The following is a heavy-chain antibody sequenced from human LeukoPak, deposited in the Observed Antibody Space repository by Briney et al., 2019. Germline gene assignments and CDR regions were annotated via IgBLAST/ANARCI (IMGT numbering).Heavy chain of an antibody. V-gene: IGHV4-59*01. CDR1: GGSISSYY. CDR3: ARGRGWFDP. J-gene: IGHJ5*02. Sequence: SETLSLTCTVSGGSISSYYWSWIRQPPVKGLEWIGYIYYSGSTNYNPSLKSRVTISVDTSKNQFSLKLSSVTAADTAVYYCARGRGWFDPWGQGTLVTVSS. CDR2: IYYSGST.